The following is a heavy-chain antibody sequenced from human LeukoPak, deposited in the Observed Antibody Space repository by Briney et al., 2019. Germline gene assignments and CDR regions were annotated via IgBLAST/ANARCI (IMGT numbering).Heavy chain of an antibody. CDR1: GYTFTSYG. J-gene: IGHJ5*02. CDR3: ARDLVKWLRSVWPQPINWFDP. CDR2: INPSGGST. D-gene: IGHD5-12*01. Sequence: ASVKVSCKASGYTFTSYGISWVRQAPGQGLEWMGIINPSGGSTSYAQKFQGRVTMTRDTSTSTVYMELSSLRSEDTAVYYCARDLVKWLRSVWPQPINWFDPWGQGTLVTVSS. V-gene: IGHV1-46*01.